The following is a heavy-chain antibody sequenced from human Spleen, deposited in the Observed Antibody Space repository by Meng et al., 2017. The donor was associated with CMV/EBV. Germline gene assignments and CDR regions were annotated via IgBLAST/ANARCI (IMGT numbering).Heavy chain of an antibody. D-gene: IGHD3-16*01. V-gene: IGHV4-59*01. CDR2: IYYSGST. CDR3: ARVPLGDDYYYGMDV. J-gene: IGHJ6*02. Sequence: GSLRLSCTVSGGSISSYYWSWIRQPPGKGLEWIGYIYYSGSTNYNPSLKSRVTISVDTSKNQFSLKLSSVTAADTAVYYCARVPLGDDYYYGMDVWGQGTTVTVSS. CDR1: GGSISSYY.